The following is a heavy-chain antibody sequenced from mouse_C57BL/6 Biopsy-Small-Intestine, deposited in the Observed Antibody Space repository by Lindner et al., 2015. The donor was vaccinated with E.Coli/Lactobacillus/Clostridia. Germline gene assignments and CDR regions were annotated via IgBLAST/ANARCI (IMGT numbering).Heavy chain of an antibody. CDR1: GYTFTDYE. CDR3: RPTYYGNFHAVDY. Sequence: VQLQESGAELVRPGTSVTLSCKASGYTFTDYEIHWVKQTPVHGLEWIGAIDPGTGGSSYSQKFKDKAILTADKSSSTAYMELRSLTSEDSAVYYCRPTYYGNFHAVDYWGQGTSVTVSS. D-gene: IGHD2-10*01. V-gene: IGHV1-15*01. J-gene: IGHJ4*01. CDR2: IDPGTGGS.